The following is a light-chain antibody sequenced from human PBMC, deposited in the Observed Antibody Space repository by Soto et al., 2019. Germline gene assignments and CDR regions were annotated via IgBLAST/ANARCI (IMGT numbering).Light chain of an antibody. CDR1: QTVTNSY. J-gene: IGKJ1*01. CDR3: HHYGVSPT. Sequence: EIVLTQSPGTLSLSPGERATLSCRSSQTVTNSYLAWYQQQPGQAPRLLIYDVSSRATGIPDRFSGSGSGTDFTLAISRLESEDFAVYDCHHYGVSPTFGQGTKVEIK. CDR2: DVS. V-gene: IGKV3-20*01.